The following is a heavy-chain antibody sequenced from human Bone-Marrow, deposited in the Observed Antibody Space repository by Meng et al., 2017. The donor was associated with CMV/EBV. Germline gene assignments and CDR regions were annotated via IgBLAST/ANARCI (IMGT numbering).Heavy chain of an antibody. J-gene: IGHJ4*02. CDR3: ARVGYCSSTSCLDY. D-gene: IGHD2-2*01. V-gene: IGHV3-30*02. Sequence: GESLKISCAASGFTFSRYDFHWVRQAPGKGLEWVAFLPYDGSNKYYADSVKGRFTISRDNAKNSLYLQMNSLRAEDTAVYYCARVGYCSSTSCLDYWGQGTLVTVSS. CDR2: LPYDGSNK. CDR1: GFTFSRYD.